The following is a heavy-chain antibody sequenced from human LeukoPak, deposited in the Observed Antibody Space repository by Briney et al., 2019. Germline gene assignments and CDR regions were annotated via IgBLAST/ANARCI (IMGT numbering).Heavy chain of an antibody. CDR2: IYSGGST. CDR1: GFIVSNNY. V-gene: IGHV3-53*01. J-gene: IGHJ4*02. Sequence: PGGSLRLSCAASGFIVSNNYMSWVRQAPGKGLEWVSVIYSGGSTSYADSVKGRFTISRDNSKNTLYLQLNSLRAEDTAVYYCARDPKYYDTSGYYLGYSGQGTLVTVSS. D-gene: IGHD3-22*01. CDR3: ARDPKYYDTSGYYLGY.